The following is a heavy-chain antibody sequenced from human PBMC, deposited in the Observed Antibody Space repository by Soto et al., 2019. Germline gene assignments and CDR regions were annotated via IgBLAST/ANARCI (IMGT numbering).Heavy chain of an antibody. J-gene: IGHJ4*02. CDR1: GGCILDSTYY. CDR2: IYYSGST. V-gene: IGHV4-30-4*08. D-gene: IGHD2-8*01. Sequence: SETLSLTCTVCGGCILDSTYYYDWIRQPPGKGLEWIGYIYYSGSTYYNPSLKSRVTISVDTSKNQFSLKLSSVTAADTAVYYCARDLHGYCTNGVCYPVPGIFDYWCQGTLVTVSS. CDR3: ARDLHGYCTNGVCYPVPGIFDY.